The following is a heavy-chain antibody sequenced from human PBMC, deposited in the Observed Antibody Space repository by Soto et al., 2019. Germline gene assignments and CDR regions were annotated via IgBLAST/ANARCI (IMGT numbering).Heavy chain of an antibody. V-gene: IGHV1-69*11. CDR3: ARDSTVTNAFEY. D-gene: IGHD4-17*01. CDR1: GGTFSRSA. J-gene: IGHJ4*02. Sequence: QVPLVQSGAEVKKPGSSVKVSCKASGGTFSRSAISWVRQAPGQGLEWMGTIIPVLATPKYAQKFQGRVTITADESTSTVYMELYSLMSEDTAFYYCARDSTVTNAFEYWGQGTLVTVSS. CDR2: IIPVLATP.